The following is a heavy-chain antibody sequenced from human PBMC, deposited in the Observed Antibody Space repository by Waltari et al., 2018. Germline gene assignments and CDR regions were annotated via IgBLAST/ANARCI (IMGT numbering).Heavy chain of an antibody. CDR2: IDNSGRDGSRP. V-gene: IGHV3-74*01. J-gene: IGHJ4*02. D-gene: IGHD7-27*01. CDR3: ARDTPGDGIDY. CDR1: GFGFSDYD. Sequence: EVRLAESGGGLVKPGGSLRLSWTASGFGFSDYDMNWVRQAPGKGLLWVSHIDNSGRDGSRPDYADSVKGRFTISTDNAKNTVYLQMNSLRVEDTAVYYCARDTPGDGIDYWGQGTLVTVSS.